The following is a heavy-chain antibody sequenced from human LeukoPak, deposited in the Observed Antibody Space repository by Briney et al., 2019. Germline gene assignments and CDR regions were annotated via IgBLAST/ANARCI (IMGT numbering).Heavy chain of an antibody. Sequence: GGSLRLFCAASGFTLSNYDMNWVRQAPGKGLEGSSSISTSSRYIYYKDSVRGRFTISRDDAKNSLYLEMNSLRAEDTAVYYCARADCSSSTCYLRRSWFDPWGQGTLVTVSS. CDR2: ISTSSRYI. D-gene: IGHD2-2*01. CDR1: GFTLSNYD. CDR3: ARADCSSSTCYLRRSWFDP. V-gene: IGHV3-21*01. J-gene: IGHJ5*02.